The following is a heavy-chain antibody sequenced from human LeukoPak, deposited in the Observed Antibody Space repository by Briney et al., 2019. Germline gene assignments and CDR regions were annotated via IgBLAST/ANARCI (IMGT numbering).Heavy chain of an antibody. D-gene: IGHD6-19*01. J-gene: IGHJ4*02. CDR1: GYAFTSYG. Sequence: ASVKVSCKASGYAFTSYGISWVRQAPGQGLEWMGWISAYNGNTNYAQKLQGRVTMTTDTSTSTAYMELRSLRSDDTAVYYCARDLYSSGWYYFDYWGQGTLVTVSS. CDR3: ARDLYSSGWYYFDY. CDR2: ISAYNGNT. V-gene: IGHV1-18*01.